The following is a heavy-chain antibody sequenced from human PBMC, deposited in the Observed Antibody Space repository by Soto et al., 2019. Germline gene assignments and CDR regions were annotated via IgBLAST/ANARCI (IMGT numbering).Heavy chain of an antibody. CDR1: GFTFNGKT. D-gene: IGHD2-2*02. CDR2: IAPDASQI. Sequence: PGGSLRLSCAASGFTFNGKTMYWVRQAPGKGLEWVALIAPDASQIYYADSVKGRFTISRDNSKNTLYLQMNSLRAEDTSLYLCATDIHATWLLNSWGQGTLVTVSS. J-gene: IGHJ4*02. CDR3: ATDIHATWLLNS. V-gene: IGHV3-30-3*01.